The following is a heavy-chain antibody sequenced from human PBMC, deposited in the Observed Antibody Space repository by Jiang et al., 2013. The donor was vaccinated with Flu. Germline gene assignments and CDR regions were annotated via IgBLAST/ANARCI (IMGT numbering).Heavy chain of an antibody. D-gene: IGHD2-15*01. CDR1: GGSFSGYY. J-gene: IGHJ5*02. CDR2: INHSGST. Sequence: GSGLVKPSETLSLTCAVYGGSFSGYYWSWIRQPPGKGLEWIGEINHSGSTNYNPSLKSRVTISVDTSKNQFSLKLSSVTAADTAVYYCARRRSKRYCSGGSCYAVKSPPFDPWGQGNPGHRLL. CDR3: ARRRSKRYCSGGSCYAVKSPPFDP. V-gene: IGHV4-34*01.